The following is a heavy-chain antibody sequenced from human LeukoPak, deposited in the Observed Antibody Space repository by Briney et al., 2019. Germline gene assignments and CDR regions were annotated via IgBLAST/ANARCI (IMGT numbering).Heavy chain of an antibody. V-gene: IGHV3-7*01. CDR1: GFTFSGYW. D-gene: IGHD3-10*01. J-gene: IGHJ6*04. CDR2: IKQDGGEK. Sequence: GGSLTLSCAASGFTFSGYWMSWLRQAPGKGLEWVANIKQDGGEKYYVDSVKGRFTISRDNAKNSLYLQMNSLRAEDTAVYYCARDRGFGQADVWGKGATVTVSS. CDR3: ARDRGFGQADV.